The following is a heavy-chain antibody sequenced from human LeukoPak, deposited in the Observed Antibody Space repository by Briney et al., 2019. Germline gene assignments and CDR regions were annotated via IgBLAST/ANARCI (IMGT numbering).Heavy chain of an antibody. CDR3: AREDAGEFDY. D-gene: IGHD1-26*01. V-gene: IGHV4-34*01. CDR1: GGSFSGYY. CDR2: INHSGST. Sequence: SETLSLTCAVYGGSFSGYYWSWIRQPPGKGLEWIGEINHSGSTNYNPSLKSRVTISVDTSKNQFSLKLSSVTAADTAVYYCAREDAGEFDYWGQGTLVTVSS. J-gene: IGHJ4*02.